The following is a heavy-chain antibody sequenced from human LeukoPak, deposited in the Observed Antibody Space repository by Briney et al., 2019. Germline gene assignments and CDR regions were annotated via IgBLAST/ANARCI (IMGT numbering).Heavy chain of an antibody. CDR1: GFRFSSYE. J-gene: IGHJ4*02. V-gene: IGHV3-49*04. Sequence: QPGGSLRLSCAASGFRFSSYEMNWVRQAPGKGLEWVGFIRTKAYGETTGYAASVKGRFIISRDDSESIAYLQMNSLKTEDTAVYYCSRGGVAGTVRYWGQGTLVTVSS. CDR2: IRTKAYGETT. CDR3: SRGGVAGTVRY. D-gene: IGHD6-19*01.